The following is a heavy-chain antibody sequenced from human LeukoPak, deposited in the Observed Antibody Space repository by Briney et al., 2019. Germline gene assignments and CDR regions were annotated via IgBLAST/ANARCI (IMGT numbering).Heavy chain of an antibody. V-gene: IGHV3-23*01. Sequence: GGSLRLSCAASGFTFISYAMSWVRQTPGKGLECVSVVTGSGGDTYYTGSVNGRFTISRDNSKNTLYLQMNSLRAEDTAVYYCARGTLEHCSGASCYPLDSWGQRTLVTVSS. CDR3: ARGTLEHCSGASCYPLDS. CDR1: GFTFISYA. J-gene: IGHJ5*01. CDR2: VTGSGGDT. D-gene: IGHD2-15*01.